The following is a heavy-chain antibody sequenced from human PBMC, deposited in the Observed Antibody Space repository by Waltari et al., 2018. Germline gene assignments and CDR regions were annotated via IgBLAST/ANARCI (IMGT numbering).Heavy chain of an antibody. Sequence: EVQLVESGGDLVQPGGSLRLSCAASTFSDYWMSCVRQDPGKGQEWVAIINPDVSRIKYLDSLKGRFTRSRDNAKKSLYLQMNSLGVEDTAVYYCAGDRESRWGQGTTVTVSS. CDR2: INPDVSRI. CDR1: TFSDYW. CDR3: AGDRESR. V-gene: IGHV3-7*01. J-gene: IGHJ6*02.